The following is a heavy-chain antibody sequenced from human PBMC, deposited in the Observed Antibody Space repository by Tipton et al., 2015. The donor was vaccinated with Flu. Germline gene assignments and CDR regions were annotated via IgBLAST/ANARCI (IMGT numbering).Heavy chain of an antibody. V-gene: IGHV4-59*01. CDR1: GGSISSYY. CDR3: ARGSVVVAATGGYYFDY. CDR2: IYYSGST. Sequence: TLSLTCTVSGGSISSYYWSWIRQPPGKGLELIGYIYYSGSTNYNPSLKSRVTISVDTSKNQFSLKLSSVTAAGTAVYYCARGSVVVAATGGYYFDYWGQGTLVTVSS. J-gene: IGHJ4*02. D-gene: IGHD2-15*01.